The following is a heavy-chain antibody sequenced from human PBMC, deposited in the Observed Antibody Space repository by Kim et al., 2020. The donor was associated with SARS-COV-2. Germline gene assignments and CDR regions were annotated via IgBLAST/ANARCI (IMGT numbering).Heavy chain of an antibody. J-gene: IGHJ6*02. V-gene: IGHV4-34*01. CDR3: ARSGSALYYYYYYGMDV. D-gene: IGHD2-15*01. Sequence: SETLSLTCAVYGGSFSGYYWSWIRQPPGKGLEWIGEINHSGSTNYNPSLKSRVTISVDTSKNQFSLKLSCVTAADTAVYYCARSGSALYYYYYYGMDVWGQGTTVTVSS. CDR1: GGSFSGYY. CDR2: INHSGST.